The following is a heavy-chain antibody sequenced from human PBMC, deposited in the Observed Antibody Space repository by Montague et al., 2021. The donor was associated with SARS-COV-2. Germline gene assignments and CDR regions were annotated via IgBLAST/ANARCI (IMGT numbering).Heavy chain of an antibody. D-gene: IGHD2-2*01. J-gene: IGHJ5*02. CDR2: ISWNSGSI. V-gene: IGHV3-9*01. CDR1: GFTFDDYA. CDR3: AKGASGYPRTSYSSSNWFDP. Sequence: SLRLSCAASGFTFDDYATHWVRQAPGKGLEWVSGISWNSGSIGYXDSVKGRFTISRDNAKNSLYLQMNSLRAEDTALYYCAKGASGYPRTSYSSSNWFDPWGQGTLVTVSS.